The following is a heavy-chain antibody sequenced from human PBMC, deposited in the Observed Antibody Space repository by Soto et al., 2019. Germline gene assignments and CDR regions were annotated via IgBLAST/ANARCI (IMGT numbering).Heavy chain of an antibody. D-gene: IGHD6-13*01. J-gene: IGHJ5*02. CDR3: VRVVWGVPAPGTSGWFDP. CDR1: GDSISGSNW. Sequence: QVQLQESGPGLVKPSGTLSLTCAVSGDSISGSNWWSWVRQSPGKGLEWIGEIYHSGNTNYNPSLKGRATISVDKSKTQVSLRLNSVTAADTAVYYCVRVVWGVPAPGTSGWFDPWGQGTLVTVSS. CDR2: IYHSGNT. V-gene: IGHV4-4*02.